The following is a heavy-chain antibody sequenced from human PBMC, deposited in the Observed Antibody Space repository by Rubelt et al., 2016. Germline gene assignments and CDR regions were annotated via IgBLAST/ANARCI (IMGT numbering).Heavy chain of an antibody. V-gene: IGHV7-4-1*02. Sequence: QVQLVQSGSELKKPGASVKVSCKASGYTFTSYAMNWVRQVPGKGLEWMGWIHTDTGKPTYVQGFTGRFVFSLDTSVSTAYLQISSLKAEDTAVYYCAALGYHSDFDYWGQGTLVTVSS. D-gene: IGHD1-1*01. CDR2: IHTDTGKP. J-gene: IGHJ4*02. CDR3: AALGYHSDFDY. CDR1: GYTFTSYA.